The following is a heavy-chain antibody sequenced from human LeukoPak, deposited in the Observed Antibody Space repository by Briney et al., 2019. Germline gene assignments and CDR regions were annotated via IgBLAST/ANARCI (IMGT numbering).Heavy chain of an antibody. CDR2: ISSSSSYI. CDR3: ASEPRLRYFDWLLFG. J-gene: IGHJ4*02. Sequence: PGGSLRLSCAASGFTFSSYSMNWVRQAPGKGLEWVSSISSSSSYIYYADSVKGRFTISRDNAKNSLYLQMNSLRAEDTAVYYCASEPRLRYFDWLLFGWGQGTLVTVSS. V-gene: IGHV3-21*01. CDR1: GFTFSSYS. D-gene: IGHD3-9*01.